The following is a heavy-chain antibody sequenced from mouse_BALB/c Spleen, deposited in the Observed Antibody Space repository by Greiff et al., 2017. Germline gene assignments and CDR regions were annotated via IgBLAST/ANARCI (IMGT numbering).Heavy chain of an antibody. CDR2: IYTGSGST. V-gene: IGHV1-77*01. D-gene: IGHD2-4*01. J-gene: IGHJ3*01. CDR1: GYTFTDYV. Sequence: QVQLQQSGPELVKPGASVKMSCTASGYTFTDYVISWVKQRTGQGLEWIGVIYTGSGSTYYNEKFKGKATLTADKSSNTAYMQLSSLTSEDSAVYFCASMITTTDWFAYWGQGTLVTVSA. CDR3: ASMITTTDWFAY.